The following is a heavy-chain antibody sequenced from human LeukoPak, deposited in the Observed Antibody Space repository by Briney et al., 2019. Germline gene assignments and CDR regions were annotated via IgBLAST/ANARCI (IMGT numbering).Heavy chain of an antibody. D-gene: IGHD2-2*01. CDR2: ISSSGSTI. J-gene: IGHJ4*02. Sequence: PGGSLRLSCAASGFTFSDYYMSWIRQAPGKGLEWVSYISSSGSTIYYADSVKGRFTIPRDNAKNSLYLQMNSLRAEDTAVYYCARDGLGCSSTSCPSPFDYWGQGTLVTVSS. CDR1: GFTFSDYY. CDR3: ARDGLGCSSTSCPSPFDY. V-gene: IGHV3-11*04.